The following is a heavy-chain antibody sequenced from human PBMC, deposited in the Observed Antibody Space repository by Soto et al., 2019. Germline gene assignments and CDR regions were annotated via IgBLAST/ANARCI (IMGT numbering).Heavy chain of an antibody. D-gene: IGHD2-8*01. CDR2: ISYDGSNK. V-gene: IGHV3-30-3*01. CDR3: ARDRGDVLMVSHFDY. Sequence: GGSLRLSCAASGFTFSNYAMHWVRQAPGKGLEWVAVISYDGSNKYYADSVKGRFTISRDNSKKMLYLQMNSLRAEDTAVYYCARDRGDVLMVSHFDYWGQETLVTVSS. CDR1: GFTFSNYA. J-gene: IGHJ4*02.